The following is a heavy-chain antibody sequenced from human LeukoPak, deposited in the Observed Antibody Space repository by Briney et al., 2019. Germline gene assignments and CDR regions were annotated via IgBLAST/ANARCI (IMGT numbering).Heavy chain of an antibody. CDR2: ISSSGSYI. J-gene: IGHJ4*02. Sequence: GGSLGLSCTASGFTFSSYNMNWVRQAPGKGLEWVSSISSSGSYIYFGDSVKARFTISRDNAKNALYLQMNSLRAEDTAVYYCARSVDRAMVPLDYWGQGTLVTVSS. D-gene: IGHD5-18*01. CDR1: GFTFSSYN. CDR3: ARSVDRAMVPLDY. V-gene: IGHV3-21*01.